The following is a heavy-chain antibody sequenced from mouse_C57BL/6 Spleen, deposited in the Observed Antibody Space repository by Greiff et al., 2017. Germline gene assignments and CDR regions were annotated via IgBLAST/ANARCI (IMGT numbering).Heavy chain of an antibody. Sequence: QVQLKQPGAELVKPGASVKVSCKASGYTFTSYWMHWVKQRPGQGLEWIGRIHPSDSDTNYNKKFKGKATLTVDKSSSTAYMQLSSLNSEDSAVYYGAIPSPSYWDFDVWGTGTTVTVSS. CDR2: IHPSDSDT. CDR1: GYTFTSYW. J-gene: IGHJ1*03. CDR3: AIPSPSYWDFDV. V-gene: IGHV1-74*01. D-gene: IGHD2-10*02.